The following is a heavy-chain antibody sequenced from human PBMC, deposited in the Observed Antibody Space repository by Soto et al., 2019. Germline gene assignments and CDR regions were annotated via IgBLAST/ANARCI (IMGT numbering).Heavy chain of an antibody. CDR1: GFTFSDYY. CDR2: ISSSDSII. D-gene: IGHD3-22*01. CDR3: ARDLGYYDSSGYFDY. V-gene: IGHV3-11*01. Sequence: QVPLVESGGGLVQPGGSLRLSCAASGFTFSDYYMSWIRQAPGKGLEWVSYISSSDSIIYYADSVKGRFTISRDNAKNSLYLQMNSLRAEDTAVYYCARDLGYYDSSGYFDYWGQGTLVTVSS. J-gene: IGHJ4*02.